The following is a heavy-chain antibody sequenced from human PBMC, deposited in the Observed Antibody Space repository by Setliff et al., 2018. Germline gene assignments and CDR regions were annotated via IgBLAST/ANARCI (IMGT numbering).Heavy chain of an antibody. V-gene: IGHV4-39*07. CDR2: IYFGGNT. J-gene: IGHJ3*02. CDR3: ARDASASDGRNAFDI. D-gene: IGHD1-26*01. CDR1: GGSISDNGYF. Sequence: SETLSLTCTVPGGSISDNGYFWGWVRQPPRKGLEWIGNIYFGGNTYFNPSFKSRVTMSIDTSNSQFSLKLSSVTAADTAIYYCARDASASDGRNAFDIWGQGTMVTVSS.